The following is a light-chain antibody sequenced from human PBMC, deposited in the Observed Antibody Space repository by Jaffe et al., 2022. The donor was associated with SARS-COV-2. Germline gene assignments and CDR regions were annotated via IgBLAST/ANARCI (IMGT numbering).Light chain of an antibody. Sequence: DIQMTQSPSSLSASVGDRVTITCRASQSISNYVNWYQQKPGQAPKALIYAASSLQSGVPSRFSGSGSGADFTLTISSLQPEDFATYYCQQSYAALTFGGGTKVEIK. J-gene: IGKJ4*01. CDR3: QQSYAALT. V-gene: IGKV1-39*01. CDR1: QSISNY. CDR2: AAS.